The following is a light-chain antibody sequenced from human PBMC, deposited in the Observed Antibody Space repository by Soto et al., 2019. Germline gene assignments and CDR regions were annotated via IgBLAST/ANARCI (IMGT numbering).Light chain of an antibody. CDR2: GAS. V-gene: IGKV3-20*01. Sequence: EIVLTQSPGTLSLSPGERATLSCSASQSVSSSYLAWYQQKPGQAPRLLIYGASSRATGIPDRFSGSGSGSDFTLTISRLEPEDFAVYDCQYYGSSLRTFGQGTKVEIK. J-gene: IGKJ1*01. CDR3: QYYGSSLRT. CDR1: QSVSSSY.